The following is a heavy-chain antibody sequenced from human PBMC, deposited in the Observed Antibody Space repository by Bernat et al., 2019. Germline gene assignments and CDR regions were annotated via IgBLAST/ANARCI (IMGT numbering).Heavy chain of an antibody. CDR1: GGSISSYY. D-gene: IGHD6-19*01. V-gene: IGHV4-59*01. J-gene: IGHJ1*01. CDR3: ARVGRSSGWGGFYFQH. CDR2: IYYSGST. Sequence: QVQLQESGPGLVKPSETLSLTCTVSGGSISSYYWSWIRQPPGKGLEWIGYIYYSGSTNYNPSLKSRVTISVDTSKNQFSLKLSSVTAADTAVYYCARVGRSSGWGGFYFQHWGQGTLVTVSS.